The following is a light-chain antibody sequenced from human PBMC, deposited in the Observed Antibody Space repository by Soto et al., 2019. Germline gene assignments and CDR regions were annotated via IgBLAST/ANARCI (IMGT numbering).Light chain of an antibody. Sequence: QSVLTQPPSVSGAPGQRVTISCTGSSSNIGAGYDVHWYQQLPGTAPKVLIYGNSNRPAGVPDRFSGSKSGTSASLAITGLQAEDEADYYCQSYDSSVSGSVVFGGGTKLTVL. J-gene: IGLJ2*01. CDR2: GNS. V-gene: IGLV1-40*01. CDR3: QSYDSSVSGSVV. CDR1: SSNIGAGYD.